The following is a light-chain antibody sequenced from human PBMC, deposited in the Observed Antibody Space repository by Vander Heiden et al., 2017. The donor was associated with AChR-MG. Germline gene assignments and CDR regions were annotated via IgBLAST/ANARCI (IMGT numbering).Light chain of an antibody. CDR1: QSLLQNDARTY. CDR2: EVS. V-gene: IGKV2D-29*01. J-gene: IGKJ5*01. Sequence: DIVMTQTPLSLSVSPGQPASISCESSQSLLQNDARTYLYWYLQRPVQPPQFLMYEVSNRYSGVPDRFSGSGSGTDFTLKISRVDAEDVGVYYFRVNKQYPITFGQGTRLEI. CDR3: RVNKQYPIT.